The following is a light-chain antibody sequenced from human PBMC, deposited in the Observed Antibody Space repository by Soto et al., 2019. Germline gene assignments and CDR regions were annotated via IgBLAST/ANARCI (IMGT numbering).Light chain of an antibody. Sequence: DIVMTQSPATLSLSPGERATLSCRASQSVSSYLAWYQQKPGQAPRLLIHGASSRATGIPDRFSGSGSGTDFTLTIRKLEPEDFAVYYCQQYNNWPLITFGQGTRLEL. J-gene: IGKJ5*01. CDR2: GAS. CDR3: QQYNNWPLIT. V-gene: IGKV3D-15*01. CDR1: QSVSSY.